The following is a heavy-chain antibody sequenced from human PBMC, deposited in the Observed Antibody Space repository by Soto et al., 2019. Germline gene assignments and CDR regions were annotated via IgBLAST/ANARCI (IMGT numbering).Heavy chain of an antibody. CDR3: AKDERVARGYDYCYDCMDV. CDR2: ISYDGSKK. CDR1: GFTFSSYG. Sequence: QVQLVESGGGVVQPGRSLRLSCAASGFTFSSYGMHWVRQAPGKGLEWVAVISYDGSKKYYADAVKGRFTISRDNSKNSLYLEMNILRAEDTAVYYCAKDERVARGYDYCYDCMDVWGQGTMVTVSS. D-gene: IGHD5-12*01. J-gene: IGHJ6*02. V-gene: IGHV3-30*18.